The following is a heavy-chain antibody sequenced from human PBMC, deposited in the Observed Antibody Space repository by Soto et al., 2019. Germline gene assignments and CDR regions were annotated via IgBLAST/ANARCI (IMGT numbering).Heavy chain of an antibody. J-gene: IGHJ5*02. Sequence: QITLKESGPTLVKPTQTLTLTCTFSGFSLSTSGVGVGWIRQPPGKALECLALIYWDDDKRYSPSLKSRLTITKDTYKNQVVLTMTNMDSVDTATYYCAHRPKEAYYDFWSGYLGWFDPWCQGTLVTVSS. CDR1: GFSLSTSGVG. CDR2: IYWDDDK. CDR3: AHRPKEAYYDFWSGYLGWFDP. V-gene: IGHV2-5*02. D-gene: IGHD3-3*01.